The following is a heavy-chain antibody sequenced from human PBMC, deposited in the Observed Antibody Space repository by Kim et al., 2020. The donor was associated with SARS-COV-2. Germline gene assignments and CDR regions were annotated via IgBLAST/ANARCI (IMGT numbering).Heavy chain of an antibody. CDR2: IGGSGAST. J-gene: IGHJ3*02. CDR3: ARARGDYVRDAFDI. Sequence: GGSLRLSCAASGFTFSSYAMSWVRQAPGKGLEWVSPIGGSGASTYYADSVKGRFTISRDNSKNTLYLQMNSLRAEDTAVYYCARARGDYVRDAFDIWGQGTMVTVSS. D-gene: IGHD4-17*01. CDR1: GFTFSSYA. V-gene: IGHV3-23*01.